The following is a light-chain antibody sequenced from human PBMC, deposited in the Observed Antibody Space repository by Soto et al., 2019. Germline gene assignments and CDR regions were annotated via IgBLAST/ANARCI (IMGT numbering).Light chain of an antibody. CDR1: QSVHNY. Sequence: EVVLTQSAATLSFSPVDRSALSFNASQSVHNYLAWYQQKPGQAPRLLIYGASTRAAGIPARFSGSGSGTDFTLTISRLEPEDFAVYYCQQYGSSLITFGQGTRLEIK. CDR2: GAS. CDR3: QQYGSSLIT. V-gene: IGKV3-20*01. J-gene: IGKJ5*01.